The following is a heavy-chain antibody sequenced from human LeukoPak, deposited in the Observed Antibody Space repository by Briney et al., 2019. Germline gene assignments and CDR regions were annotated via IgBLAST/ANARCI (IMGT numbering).Heavy chain of an antibody. CDR1: GFTFSDYY. CDR2: ISSSGSTI. D-gene: IGHD3-10*01. Sequence: PGGSLRLSCAASGFTFSDYYMSWIRQAPGKGLEGVSYISSSGSTIYYADSVKGRFTISGDNAKNSLYLQMNSLRAEDTAVYYCARDLGGSGRYNWFDPWGQGTLVTVSS. J-gene: IGHJ5*02. CDR3: ARDLGGSGRYNWFDP. V-gene: IGHV3-11*01.